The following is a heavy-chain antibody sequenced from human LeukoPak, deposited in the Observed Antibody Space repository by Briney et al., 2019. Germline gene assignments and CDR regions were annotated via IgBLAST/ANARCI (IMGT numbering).Heavy chain of an antibody. V-gene: IGHV4-61*02. CDR2: VYTSGSA. J-gene: IGHJ4*02. Sequence: SQTLSLTCTVSGGSVRSGNYYWSWIRQPAGKGLEWIGRVYTSGSADYNPSLKSRVTISLDTSKNQFSLTLTSVTAEDTAVYYCARGSYGSGTRGQGTLVTVSS. D-gene: IGHD3-10*01. CDR3: ARGSYGSGT. CDR1: GGSVRSGNYY.